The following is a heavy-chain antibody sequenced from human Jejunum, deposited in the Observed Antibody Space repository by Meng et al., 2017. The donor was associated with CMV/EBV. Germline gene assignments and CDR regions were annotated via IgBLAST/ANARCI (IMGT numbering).Heavy chain of an antibody. CDR3: ARDVYGYYFNY. V-gene: IGHV4-61*01. CDR2: IYYSGST. CDR1: GGSVSSGSYY. J-gene: IGHJ4*02. Sequence: VSGGSVSSGSYYWSWVRRPPGKGLEWIGCIYYSGSTNYNPSLKSRVTISVGTSKNQFSLKLSSVTAADTAVYYCARDVYGYYFNYWGQGTLVTVSS. D-gene: IGHD5/OR15-5a*01.